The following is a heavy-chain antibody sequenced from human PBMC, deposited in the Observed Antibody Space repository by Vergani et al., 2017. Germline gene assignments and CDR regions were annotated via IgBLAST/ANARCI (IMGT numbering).Heavy chain of an antibody. CDR1: GGSFSTGGQS. D-gene: IGHD6-13*01. J-gene: IGHJ5*02. Sequence: QVQLQESGPGLVKPSQTLSLTCTVSGGSFSTGGQSWTWLRQSAGKGLEWIGRTYTSGATNYNPSLRSRAIMSVDESKKQFSLRLTSVTAADSAIYYCAGDTHSWQRADRWGQGLLVSVSS. V-gene: IGHV4-61*02. CDR3: AGDTHSWQRADR. CDR2: TYTSGAT.